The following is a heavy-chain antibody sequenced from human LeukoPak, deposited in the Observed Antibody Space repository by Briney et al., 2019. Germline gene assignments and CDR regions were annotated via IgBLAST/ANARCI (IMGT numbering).Heavy chain of an antibody. Sequence: GGSLRLSCAASGFVVTANYLAWARQAPGKGLEWVSTISNGGDPFYGDSVKGRSTISRDNAKNTLYLQMNSLRAEDTAVYYCARRSSGSPPYYFGYWGQGTLVTVSS. J-gene: IGHJ4*02. V-gene: IGHV3-53*01. CDR1: GFVVTANY. D-gene: IGHD1-26*01. CDR3: ARRSSGSPPYYFGY. CDR2: ISNGGDP.